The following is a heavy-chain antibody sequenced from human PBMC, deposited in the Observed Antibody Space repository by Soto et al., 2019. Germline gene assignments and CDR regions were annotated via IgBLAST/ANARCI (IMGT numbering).Heavy chain of an antibody. CDR1: GYTFTSYG. CDR2: INAYNGNT. CDR3: ARDPVAGTYFDY. D-gene: IGHD6-19*01. Sequence: QVQLVQSGAEVKKPGASVKVSCKASGYTFTSYGITWVRQAAGQGLEWMGWINAYNGNTNHAQKLQGRVTMTTDTSTSTAYMALRSLRSDDTAVYYCARDPVAGTYFDYWGQGALVTVSS. J-gene: IGHJ4*02. V-gene: IGHV1-18*01.